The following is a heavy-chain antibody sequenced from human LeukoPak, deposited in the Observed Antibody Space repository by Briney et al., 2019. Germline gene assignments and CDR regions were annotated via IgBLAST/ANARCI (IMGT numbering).Heavy chain of an antibody. CDR2: IYHIGST. Sequence: SQTLSLTCDVSGGSISSGLYSWSWIRQPLGKGLEWIGYIYHIGSTYYNPSLKSRVTISVDTSKKQFSLKLSSVTAADTAVYYCARGLSAVVYWGQGTLVTVSS. CDR1: GGSISSGLYS. V-gene: IGHV4-30-2*01. D-gene: IGHD3-16*02. CDR3: ARGLSAVVY. J-gene: IGHJ4*02.